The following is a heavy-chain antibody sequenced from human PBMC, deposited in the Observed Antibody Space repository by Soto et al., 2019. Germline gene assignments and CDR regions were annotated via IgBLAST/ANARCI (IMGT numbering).Heavy chain of an antibody. CDR2: IFTTGTTM. Sequence: PGGSLRRSCVASGFTFSSYSIVWVRQAPGKGLEWLSYIFTTGTTMYYADSVKGRFTVSRDNAKNSVFLLLNSLRAEDTAVYYCARDKDWAFDYWGQGTLVTVSS. CDR3: ARDKDWAFDY. CDR1: GFTFSSYS. V-gene: IGHV3-48*03. J-gene: IGHJ4*02. D-gene: IGHD3-9*01.